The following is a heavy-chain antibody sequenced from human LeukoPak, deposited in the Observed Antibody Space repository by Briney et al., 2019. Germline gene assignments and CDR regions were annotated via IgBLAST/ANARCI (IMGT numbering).Heavy chain of an antibody. V-gene: IGHV3-21*04. CDR3: TKGAGGYYDY. CDR2: ISSSSSYI. CDR1: GFTFSSYS. Sequence: PGGSLRLSCAASGFTFSSYSMNWVRQAPGKGLEWVSSISSSSSYIYYADSVKGRFTISRDNSKNTLYLQMNSLRAEDTAVYYCTKGAGGYYDYWGQGTLVTVSS. D-gene: IGHD3-10*01. J-gene: IGHJ4*02.